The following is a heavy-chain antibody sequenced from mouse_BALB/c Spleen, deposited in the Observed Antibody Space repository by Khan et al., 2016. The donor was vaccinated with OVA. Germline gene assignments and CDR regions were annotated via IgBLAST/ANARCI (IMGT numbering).Heavy chain of an antibody. Sequence: QVQLQQSGAELARPGASVKLSCKASGYTFTDYYINWVKQRTGQGLEWIGEISPGSGDTYYNERFKGKATLTADTSSRTAYLQRSSLTSEASAGYFCARRNYFGYTFAYWGQGTLVTVSA. CDR3: ARRNYFGYTFAY. CDR1: GYTFTDYY. J-gene: IGHJ3*01. D-gene: IGHD1-2*01. V-gene: IGHV1-77*01. CDR2: ISPGSGDT.